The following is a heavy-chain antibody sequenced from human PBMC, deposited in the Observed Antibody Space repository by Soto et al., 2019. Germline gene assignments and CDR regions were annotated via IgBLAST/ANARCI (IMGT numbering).Heavy chain of an antibody. V-gene: IGHV4-31*11. J-gene: IGHJ5*01. Sequence: TLSVTCAVSGGSISSGGYYWSWIRQHPGKGLEWIGYIYYSGSTYYNPSLKSRVTISVDTSKNQFSLKLSSVTAADTAVYYCARLIPAQYCSSTICYSGPGPWFDFQGQRPLFTVFS. D-gene: IGHD2-2*01. CDR2: IYYSGST. CDR3: ARLIPAQYCSSTICYSGPGPWFDF. CDR1: GGSISSGGYY.